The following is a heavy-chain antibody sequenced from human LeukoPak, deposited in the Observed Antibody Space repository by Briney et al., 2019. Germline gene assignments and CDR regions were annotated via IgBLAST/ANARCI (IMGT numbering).Heavy chain of an antibody. CDR1: GGSISSGDYY. CDR2: IYYSGST. V-gene: IGHV4-30-4*01. J-gene: IGHJ5*02. CDR3: AGEIQLLPNWFDP. Sequence: SETLSLTCTVSGGSISSGDYYWSWIRQPPGKGLEWIGYIYYSGSTYYNPSLKSRVTISVDTSKNQFSLKLSSVTAADTAVYYCAGEIQLLPNWFDPWGQGTLVTVSS. D-gene: IGHD2-2*01.